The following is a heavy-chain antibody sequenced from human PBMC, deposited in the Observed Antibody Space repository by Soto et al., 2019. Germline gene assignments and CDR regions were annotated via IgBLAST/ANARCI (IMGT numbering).Heavy chain of an antibody. CDR1: GASVSSGGYS. CDR2: IYHTGNA. V-gene: IGHV4-30-2*06. Sequence: LQLQQSGSGLVKPSQTLSLTCVVSGASVSSGGYSWSWIRQSPEKGLEWIGYIYHTGNAYSTPSLKTRVTMSLDKSNNHFSLKLTSVTAADMAVYYCASSVVTPNVLPGNGFDSWGQGTLVIVSS. CDR3: ASSVVTPNVLPGNGFDS. D-gene: IGHD2-21*02. J-gene: IGHJ4*02.